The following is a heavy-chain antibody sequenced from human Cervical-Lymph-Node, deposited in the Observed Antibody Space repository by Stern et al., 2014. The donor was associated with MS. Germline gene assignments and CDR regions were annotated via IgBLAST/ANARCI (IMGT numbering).Heavy chain of an antibody. CDR2: IYYSWIT. J-gene: IGHJ5*02. V-gene: IGHV4-30-4*01. CDR1: GGSISSGDYY. CDR3: ASANCSSTSCPNWFDP. D-gene: IGHD2-2*01. Sequence: QLQLQESGPGLVKPSQTLSLTCTVSGGSISSGDYYWSWIRQPPGKGLEGIGYIYYSWITYYNPSLKSRFTISVDTSKNQFSLKLSSVTAADTAVYYCASANCSSTSCPNWFDPWGQGTLVTVSS.